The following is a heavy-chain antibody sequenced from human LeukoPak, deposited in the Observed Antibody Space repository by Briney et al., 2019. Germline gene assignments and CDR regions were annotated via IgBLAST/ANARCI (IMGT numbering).Heavy chain of an antibody. V-gene: IGHV3-21*01. CDR2: ISSGSIYN. CDR3: ARDRPTGASRVFVVQ. D-gene: IGHD2-15*01. J-gene: IGHJ4*02. Sequence: GGSLRLSCTASGFTFSTSAMTWVRQAPGKGLEWISSISSGSIYNYYADSVRGRFTISRDNSKNSLYLLMNNLRPEDTAIYYCARDRPTGASRVFVVQWGQGTPVTVSS. CDR1: GFTFSTSA.